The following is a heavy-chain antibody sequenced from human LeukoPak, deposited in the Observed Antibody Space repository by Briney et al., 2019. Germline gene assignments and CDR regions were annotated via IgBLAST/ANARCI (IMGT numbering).Heavy chain of an antibody. CDR3: AREIKWLRLGYYYYGMDV. Sequence: SETLSLTCAVYGVSFSGYYWSWIRQPPGKGLEWIGEINHSGSTNYNPSLKSRVTISVDTSKNQFSLKLSSVTAADTAVYYCAREIKWLRLGYYYYGMDVWGQGTTVTVSS. J-gene: IGHJ6*02. D-gene: IGHD5-12*01. V-gene: IGHV4-34*01. CDR2: INHSGST. CDR1: GVSFSGYY.